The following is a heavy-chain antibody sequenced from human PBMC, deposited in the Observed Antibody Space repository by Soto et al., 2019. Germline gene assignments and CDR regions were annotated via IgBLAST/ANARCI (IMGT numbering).Heavy chain of an antibody. Sequence: GGSLRLSCAASGFTFSSYGMHWVRQAPGKGLEWVAVISYDGSNKYYADSVKGRFTISRDNSKNTLYLQMNSLRAEDTAVYYCAKKLGRVGATKVYYYYGMDVWGQGTTVTVSS. J-gene: IGHJ6*02. D-gene: IGHD1-26*01. V-gene: IGHV3-30*18. CDR2: ISYDGSNK. CDR1: GFTFSSYG. CDR3: AKKLGRVGATKVYYYYGMDV.